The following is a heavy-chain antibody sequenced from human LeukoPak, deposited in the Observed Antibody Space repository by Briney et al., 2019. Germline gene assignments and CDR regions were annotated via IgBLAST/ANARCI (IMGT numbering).Heavy chain of an antibody. CDR3: AREGVRHGYADY. Sequence: SETLSLTCTVSSGSISSGNYYWSWIRQPPGKGLEWIGYIYYSGSTYYNPSLKSRVTISVETSKNQFSLKLSSVTAADTAVYYCAREGVRHGYADYWGQGTLVTVSS. J-gene: IGHJ4*02. V-gene: IGHV4-30-4*01. CDR2: IYYSGST. D-gene: IGHD5-12*01. CDR1: SGSISSGNYY.